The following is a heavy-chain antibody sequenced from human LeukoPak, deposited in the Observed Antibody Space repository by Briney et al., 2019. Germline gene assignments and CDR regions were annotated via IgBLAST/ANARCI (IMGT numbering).Heavy chain of an antibody. J-gene: IGHJ4*02. Sequence: ASVKVSCKASGYTFINYSISWVRQAPGQGLEWMGWISAYNGNTNYAQKFQGRVTMTTDTSTSTAYMELRSLRSDDTAVYYCARDTDEYLFDYWGQGTLVAVSS. CDR2: ISAYNGNT. CDR1: GYTFINYS. D-gene: IGHD2/OR15-2a*01. V-gene: IGHV1-18*01. CDR3: ARDTDEYLFDY.